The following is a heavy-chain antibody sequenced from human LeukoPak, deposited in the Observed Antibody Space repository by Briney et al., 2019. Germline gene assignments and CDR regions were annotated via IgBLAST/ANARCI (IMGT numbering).Heavy chain of an antibody. V-gene: IGHV1-69*13. CDR3: ARDRDYGDPLTN. Sequence: SVTVSFKASGGTFSSYAISWVRQAPGQGLEWMGGIIPIFGTANYAQKFQGRVTITADESTSTAYMELSRLRSDDTAVYYCARDRDYGDPLTNWGQGTLVTVSS. J-gene: IGHJ4*02. CDR2: IIPIFGTA. D-gene: IGHD4-17*01. CDR1: GGTFSSYA.